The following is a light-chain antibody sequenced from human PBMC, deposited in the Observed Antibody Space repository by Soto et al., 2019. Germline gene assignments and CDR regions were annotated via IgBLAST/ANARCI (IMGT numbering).Light chain of an antibody. J-gene: IGKJ4*01. CDR3: QQYNSFPFT. V-gene: IGKV1-16*01. CDR1: QGSSNH. CDR2: AAS. Sequence: DIPMTKSPSSVSASVGARVTITCRASQGSSNHLAWFQQIPGKAPKSLIYAASTLESGVQSRFSVSGSGTDFTLTISSLQPEDVATYYCQQYNSFPFTFGGGTKVEI.